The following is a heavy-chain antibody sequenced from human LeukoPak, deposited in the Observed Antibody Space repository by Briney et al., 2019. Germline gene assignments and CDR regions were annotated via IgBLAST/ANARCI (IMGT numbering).Heavy chain of an antibody. CDR3: ARGRSSRVTMVRPTRYYYMDV. V-gene: IGHV4-34*01. Sequence: SSETLSLTCAVYGGSFSGYYWSWIRQPPGKGLEWIGEINHSGSTNYNPSLNSRVTISVDTSKNQFSLKLSSVTAADTAVYYCARGRSSRVTMVRPTRYYYMDVWGKGTTVTVSS. D-gene: IGHD3-10*01. CDR2: INHSGST. CDR1: GGSFSGYY. J-gene: IGHJ6*03.